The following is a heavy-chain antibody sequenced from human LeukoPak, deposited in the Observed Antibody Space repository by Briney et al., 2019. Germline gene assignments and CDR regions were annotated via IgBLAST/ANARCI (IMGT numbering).Heavy chain of an antibody. J-gene: IGHJ4*02. V-gene: IGHV5-51*01. CDR2: IYPGDSDT. Sequence: NRGESLKISCKGSGYTFTSYWIGWVRQMPGKGLEWMGIIYPGDSDTRYSPSFQGQVTMSADKSISTAYLQWRSLKASDTAIYYCARPDAEAGITAIDYWGQGTLVTVSS. CDR1: GYTFTSYW. D-gene: IGHD1-14*01. CDR3: ARPDAEAGITAIDY.